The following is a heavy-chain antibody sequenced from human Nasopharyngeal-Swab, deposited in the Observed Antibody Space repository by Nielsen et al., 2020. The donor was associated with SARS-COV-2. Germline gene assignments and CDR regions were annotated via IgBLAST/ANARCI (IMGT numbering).Heavy chain of an antibody. Sequence: SETLSLTCTVSGGSISSSSYYWGWIRQPPGKGLEWIGSIYYSGSTYYNPSLKSRVTISVDTSKNQFSLKLSSVTAADTAVYYCAGRHYDFWSGYYRGVYYLDYWGQGTLVTVPS. J-gene: IGHJ4*02. CDR3: AGRHYDFWSGYYRGVYYLDY. CDR2: IYYSGST. D-gene: IGHD3-3*01. V-gene: IGHV4-39*01. CDR1: GGSISSSSYY.